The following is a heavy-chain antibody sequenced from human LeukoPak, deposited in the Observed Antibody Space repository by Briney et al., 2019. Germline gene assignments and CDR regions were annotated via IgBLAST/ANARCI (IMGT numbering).Heavy chain of an antibody. D-gene: IGHD2-2*01. V-gene: IGHV3-23*01. CDR3: AKERAVVPRGGLDV. CDR1: GFTFSSCA. Sequence: GGSLRLSCAASGFTFSSCAMSWVRQAPGKRLEWVSAISGDGVNTYYADSVKGRFTISRDNSKNTLYLQMNSLRAEDTAVYYCAKERAVVPRGGLDVWGQGTTVTVSS. CDR2: ISGDGVNT. J-gene: IGHJ6*02.